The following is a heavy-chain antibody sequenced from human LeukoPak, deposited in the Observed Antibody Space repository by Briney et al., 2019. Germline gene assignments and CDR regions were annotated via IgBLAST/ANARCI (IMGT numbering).Heavy chain of an antibody. CDR1: GYTFTSYD. D-gene: IGHD2-2*01. V-gene: IGHV1-8*01. CDR3: ARRPTRYCSSTSCFWFDP. CDR2: MNPNSGNT. J-gene: IGHJ5*02. Sequence: ASVKVSCKASGYTFTSYDINWVRQATGQGLEWMGWMNPNSGNTGYAQKFHGRVTMTRNTSISTAYMELSSLRSEDTAVYYCARRPTRYCSSTSCFWFDPWGQGTLVTVSS.